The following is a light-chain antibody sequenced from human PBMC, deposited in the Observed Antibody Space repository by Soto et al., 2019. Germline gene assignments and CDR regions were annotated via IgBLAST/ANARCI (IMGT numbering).Light chain of an antibody. J-gene: IGKJ4*01. CDR1: QSITMW. V-gene: IGKV1-5*01. CDR2: DAS. CDR3: HQYNSYPLT. Sequence: DIQMTQSPSTLSASVGDRVTITCRASQSITMWLAWYQQKPGKAPKLLIYDASNLESGVPSRFSRSGSGTEFTLTISSLQPDDFATYYCHQYNSYPLTFGGGTKVEI.